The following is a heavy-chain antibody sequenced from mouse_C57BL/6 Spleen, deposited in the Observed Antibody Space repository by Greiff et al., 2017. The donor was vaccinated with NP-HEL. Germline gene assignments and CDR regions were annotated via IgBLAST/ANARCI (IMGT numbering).Heavy chain of an antibody. D-gene: IGHD1-1*01. V-gene: IGHV7-3*01. CDR3: ARRDYGSREYFDV. CDR1: GFTFTDYY. Sequence: DVKLVESGGGLVQPGGSLSLSCAASGFTFTDYYMSWVRQPPGKALEWLGFIRNKANGYTTEYSASVKGRFTISRDNSQSILYLQMNALRAEDSATYYGARRDYGSREYFDVWGTGTTVTVSS. CDR2: IRNKANGYTT. J-gene: IGHJ1*03.